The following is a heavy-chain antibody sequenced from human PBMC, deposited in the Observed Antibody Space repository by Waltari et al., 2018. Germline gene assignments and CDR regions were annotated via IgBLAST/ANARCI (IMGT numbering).Heavy chain of an antibody. Sequence: QVQLQESGPGLLKPSETLSLTCAVSGDYISGSYYWGWIRQPPVRGLEWIGSIQHSGNRFQSGSTHYRPSLKGRVTISSDTSKNHFVLRLTSVTVADTAVYYCARNSTIVRGVVPFDFWCQGTLVTVSP. V-gene: IGHV4-38-2*01. CDR3: ARNSTIVRGVVPFDF. CDR1: GDYISGSYY. CDR2: IQHSGNRFQSGST. D-gene: IGHD3-10*01. J-gene: IGHJ4*02.